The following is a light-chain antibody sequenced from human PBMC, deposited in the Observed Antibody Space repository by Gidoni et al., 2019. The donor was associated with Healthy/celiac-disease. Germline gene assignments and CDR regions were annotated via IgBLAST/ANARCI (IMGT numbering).Light chain of an antibody. J-gene: IGLJ3*02. CDR2: KDS. CDR1: ALPKQY. V-gene: IGLV3-25*02. Sequence: SYELTQPPSVSVSPGQTARITGSVDALPKQYAYWYQQKPGQAPVLVIYKDSERPSGIPERFSGSSSGTTVTLTISGVQAEDEADYYCQSADSSGTEVFGGGTKLTVL. CDR3: QSADSSGTEV.